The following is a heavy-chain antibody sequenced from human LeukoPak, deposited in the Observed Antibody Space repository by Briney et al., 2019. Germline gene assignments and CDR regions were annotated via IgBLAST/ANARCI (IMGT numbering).Heavy chain of an antibody. J-gene: IGHJ4*02. CDR3: ARDRRASVYRGPYN. CDR1: GVTLSVHS. V-gene: IGHV3-11*04. CDR2: IGDSGTPI. Sequence: GGSLRLSCAASGVTLSVHSMCAISQAPGKGLEWVSYIGDSGTPIYYADSVKGRFTVSRDNAKNSLFLQMDSLRAEDTAVYYCARDRRASVYRGPYNWGQGTLVTVSS. D-gene: IGHD3-16*02.